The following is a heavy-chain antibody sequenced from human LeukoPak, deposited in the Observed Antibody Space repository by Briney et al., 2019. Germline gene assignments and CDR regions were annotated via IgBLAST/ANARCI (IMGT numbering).Heavy chain of an antibody. J-gene: IGHJ4*02. D-gene: IGHD5-12*01. CDR1: GFTFSSYA. V-gene: IGHV3-23*01. Sequence: PGGSLRLSCAASGFTFSSYAMSWVRQAPGKGLEWVSAMSGSGGSTYYADSVKGRFTISRDNSKNTLYLQMNSLRAEDTGVYYCAATWKATIPAYFDYWGQGTLVTVSS. CDR3: AATWKATIPAYFDY. CDR2: MSGSGGST.